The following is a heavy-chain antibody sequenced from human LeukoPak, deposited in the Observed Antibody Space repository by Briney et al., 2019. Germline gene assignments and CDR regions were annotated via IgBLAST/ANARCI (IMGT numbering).Heavy chain of an antibody. V-gene: IGHV3-43*01. Sequence: LISLDSRITYYADSVKGRFTISRDSGKNSLYLQMYSLRTEDTALYYCARAPYGNYGTLDYWGQGTLVTVSS. CDR2: ISLDSRIT. CDR3: ARAPYGNYGTLDY. D-gene: IGHD4-11*01. J-gene: IGHJ4*02.